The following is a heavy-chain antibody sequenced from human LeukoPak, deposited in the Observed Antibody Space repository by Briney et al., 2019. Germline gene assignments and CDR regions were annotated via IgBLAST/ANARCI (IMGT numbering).Heavy chain of an antibody. CDR1: GYSFTSYY. J-gene: IGHJ6*03. CDR3: ARGGAHHDAADYYYYYMDV. D-gene: IGHD6-25*01. CDR2: MNPNSGNT. Sequence: GASVKVSCKASGYSFTSYYIHWVRQAPGQGLEWMGWMNPNSGNTGYAQKFQGRVTITRNTSISTAYMELSSLRSEDTAVYYCARGGAHHDAADYYYYYMDVWGKGTTVTVSS. V-gene: IGHV1-8*03.